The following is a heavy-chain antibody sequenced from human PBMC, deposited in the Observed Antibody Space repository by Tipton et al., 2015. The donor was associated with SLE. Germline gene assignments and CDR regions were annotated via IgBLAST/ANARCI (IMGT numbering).Heavy chain of an antibody. V-gene: IGHV4-39*07. CDR1: SGSITTNPYY. Sequence: TLSLTCTVSSGSITTNPYYWGWVRQPPGKGLEWIGSIYATGMTQYNPSLKSRVTLSVDTSKNQFSLKVTSVTAADTAVYYCARGGSNFLSGDYYYAFDVWGQGTTVTVSS. J-gene: IGHJ6*02. CDR2: IYATGMT. CDR3: ARGGSNFLSGDYYYAFDV. D-gene: IGHD3-10*01.